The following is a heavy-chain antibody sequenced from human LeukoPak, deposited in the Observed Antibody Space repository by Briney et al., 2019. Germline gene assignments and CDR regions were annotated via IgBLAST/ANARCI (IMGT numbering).Heavy chain of an antibody. J-gene: IGHJ3*02. CDR3: ARIKYNSNWWEAFDI. V-gene: IGHV3-53*01. CDR2: IYSGSST. Sequence: GGSLRLSCAASGFTVSSNYMSWVRQAPGKGLEWVSVIYSGSSTYYADSVKGRFTISRDNAKNSLSLQMNSLGAEDTAMYYCARIKYNSNWWEAFDIWGQGTMVTVSS. CDR1: GFTVSSNY. D-gene: IGHD6-13*01.